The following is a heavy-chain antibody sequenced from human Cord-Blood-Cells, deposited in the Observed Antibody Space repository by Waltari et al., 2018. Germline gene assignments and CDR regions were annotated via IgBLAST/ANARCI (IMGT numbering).Heavy chain of an antibody. CDR2: IYYSGIT. J-gene: IGHJ4*02. V-gene: IGHV4-39*01. D-gene: IGHD3-10*01. CDR3: ARHVPDMYYWQSILFDY. CDR1: GGSISSSRHY. Sequence: QLQLQESGAGLVKPSETLSLTCTVSGGSISSSRHYWGWIRQPPGKGLEWIGSIYYSGITSYNPYLKSQGTISVDTSTNQFSLKLSSVTAADPAVYYCARHVPDMYYWQSILFDYWGQGTLVTVAS.